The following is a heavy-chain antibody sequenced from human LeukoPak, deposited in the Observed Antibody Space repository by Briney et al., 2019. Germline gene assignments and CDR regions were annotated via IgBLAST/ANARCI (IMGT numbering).Heavy chain of an antibody. Sequence: GRSLRLSCAASGFTFSSYGMHWVRQAPGKGLXXXXXXSYDGSNKYYADSVKGRFTISRDNSKNTLYLQMNSLRAEDTAVYYCAKDAYYGSGSYTPEPDYWGQGTLVTVSS. J-gene: IGHJ4*02. CDR3: AKDAYYGSGSYTPEPDY. D-gene: IGHD3-10*01. CDR1: GFTFSSYG. V-gene: IGHV3-30*18. CDR2: XSYDGSNK.